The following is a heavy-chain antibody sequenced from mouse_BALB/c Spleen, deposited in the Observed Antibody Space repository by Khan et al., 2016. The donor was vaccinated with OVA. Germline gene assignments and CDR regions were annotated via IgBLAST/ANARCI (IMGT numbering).Heavy chain of an antibody. J-gene: IGHJ3*01. CDR1: GYSFTTYY. Sequence: VQLQQPGPELMKPGASGKISYKASGYSFTTYYIHWVKQSHGKSLEWIGYIDPFSGDTTYNQKFKGMATLTVDKSSSTAYIHLSNLTSEDSAVYYCTRHGYVAWFTYWGQGTLVTVSA. CDR3: TRHGYVAWFTY. D-gene: IGHD2-14*01. V-gene: IGHV1S135*01. CDR2: IDPFSGDT.